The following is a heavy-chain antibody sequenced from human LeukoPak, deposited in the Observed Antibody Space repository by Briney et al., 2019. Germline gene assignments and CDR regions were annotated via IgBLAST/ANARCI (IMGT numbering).Heavy chain of an antibody. CDR2: ISGTGAST. Sequence: GGSLRLSCAASGFTFENYAMNWVRQAPGKGLEWVSVISGTGASTYYADSVKGRFTISRDNSKNTLDLQMNSLRAEDTAVYYCAKQYDSGTDYLIDYWGQGTLVTVSS. D-gene: IGHD3-10*01. J-gene: IGHJ4*02. V-gene: IGHV3-23*01. CDR3: AKQYDSGTDYLIDY. CDR1: GFTFENYA.